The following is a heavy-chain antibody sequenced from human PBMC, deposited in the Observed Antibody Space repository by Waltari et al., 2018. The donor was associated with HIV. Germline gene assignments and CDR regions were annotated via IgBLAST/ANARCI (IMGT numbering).Heavy chain of an antibody. CDR1: GFTFSSYE. CDR2: ISSSGSFI. CDR3: ARLPVAGTGGFDY. Sequence: EVQLVESGRGLVQPGGSLRLSCAASGFTFSSYEMNWVRQAPGKGLDWVSYISSSGSFIYYADSVKGRFTISRDNAKNALYLQMNSLRAEDTAVYYCARLPVAGTGGFDYWGQGTLVTVSS. D-gene: IGHD6-19*01. J-gene: IGHJ4*02. V-gene: IGHV3-48*03.